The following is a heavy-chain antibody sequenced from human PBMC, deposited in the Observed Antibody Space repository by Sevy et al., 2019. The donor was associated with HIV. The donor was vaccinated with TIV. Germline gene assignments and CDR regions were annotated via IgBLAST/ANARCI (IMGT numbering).Heavy chain of an antibody. CDR2: ISGSSNYI. J-gene: IGHJ3*01. V-gene: IGHV3-21*01. CDR1: GFNFDSYT. Sequence: GGSLRLSCAASGFNFDSYTMNWVRQAPGQGVEWVSSISGSSNYIYYADSLKGRFTISRDNAKNSVYLQMHSLRVDDTAVYFCARPYGSGSWEAFDVWGQGTVVTVSS. D-gene: IGHD3-10*01. CDR3: ARPYGSGSWEAFDV.